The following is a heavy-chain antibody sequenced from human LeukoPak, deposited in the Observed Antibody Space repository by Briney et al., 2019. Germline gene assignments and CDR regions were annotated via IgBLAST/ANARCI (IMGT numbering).Heavy chain of an antibody. D-gene: IGHD1-26*01. Sequence: GRSLRLSCAASGFTFSSYGMHWVRQAPGKGLEWVAVISYDGSNKYYADSVKGRFTISRDNSKNTLYLQMNSLRAEDTAVYYCAKSRSTWELLLAPTDYWGQGTLVTVSS. J-gene: IGHJ4*02. V-gene: IGHV3-30*18. CDR2: ISYDGSNK. CDR3: AKSRSTWELLLAPTDY. CDR1: GFTFSSYG.